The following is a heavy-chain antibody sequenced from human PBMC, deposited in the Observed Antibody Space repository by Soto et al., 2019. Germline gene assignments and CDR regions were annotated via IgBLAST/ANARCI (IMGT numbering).Heavy chain of an antibody. J-gene: IGHJ3*02. D-gene: IGHD4-17*01. CDR3: ARDLPYGDYLDAFDI. CDR2: IYSGGST. Sequence: GGSLRLSCAASGFTVSSNYMSWVRQAPGKGLEWVSVIYSGGSTYYADSVKGRFTISRDNSKNTLYLQMNSLRAEDTAVYYCARDLPYGDYLDAFDIWGQGTMVTVSS. V-gene: IGHV3-53*01. CDR1: GFTVSSNY.